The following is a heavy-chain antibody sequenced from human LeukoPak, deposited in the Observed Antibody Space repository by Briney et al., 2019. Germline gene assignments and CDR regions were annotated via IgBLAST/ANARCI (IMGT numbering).Heavy chain of an antibody. Sequence: QPGRSLRLSCAASGFTFSSYGMHWVRQAPGKGLEWVAVISYDGSNKYYADSVKGRFTISRDNAQNSLSLQMNGLRDEDTAVYHCARSRSGNYFDNWGQGTLVSVSS. J-gene: IGHJ4*02. CDR3: ARSRSGNYFDN. CDR2: ISYDGSNK. D-gene: IGHD1-26*01. CDR1: GFTFSSYG. V-gene: IGHV3-30*03.